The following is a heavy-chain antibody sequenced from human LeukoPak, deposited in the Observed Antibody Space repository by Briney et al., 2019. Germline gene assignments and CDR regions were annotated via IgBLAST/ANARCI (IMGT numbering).Heavy chain of an antibody. CDR1: GGSISSGSYY. J-gene: IGHJ4*02. V-gene: IGHV4-61*10. CDR3: ATRRGFELFFDL. D-gene: IGHD3-10*01. CDR2: IYYSGST. Sequence: SETLSLTCTVSGGSISSGSYYWSWIRQPAGKGLEWIGRIYYSGSTNYNPSLKSRVTISVDTSKNQFSLKLNSVTAADTAVYFCATRRGFELFFDLWGQGTRVTVSS.